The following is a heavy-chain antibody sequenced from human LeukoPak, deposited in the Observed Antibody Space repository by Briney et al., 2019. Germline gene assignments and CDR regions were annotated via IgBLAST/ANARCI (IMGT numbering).Heavy chain of an antibody. CDR3: GRADQKWFGESMVDY. J-gene: IGHJ4*02. D-gene: IGHD3-10*01. Sequence: GGSLRLSCAASGFSFSNYWMNWVRQAPGKGLEWVANIKQDGGEKYYVDSVKGRFTISRDNAKNSLYLQMSSPRAEDTAVYYCGRADQKWFGESMVDYWGQGTLVTVSS. CDR1: GFSFSNYW. V-gene: IGHV3-7*01. CDR2: IKQDGGEK.